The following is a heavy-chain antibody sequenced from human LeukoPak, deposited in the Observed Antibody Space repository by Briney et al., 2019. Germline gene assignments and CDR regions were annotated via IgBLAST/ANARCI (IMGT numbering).Heavy chain of an antibody. CDR2: INWNSDNI. CDR1: GFTFNDHA. J-gene: IGHJ3*02. D-gene: IGHD3-22*01. Sequence: PGKSLRLSCAASGFTFNDHAMYWVRQAPGKGLEWVSGINWNSDNIGYADSVKGRFTISRDDAKNSLFLQMNSLRAEDTALYYCARASYYYDTTGLGAVDIWGQGTMVTASS. CDR3: ARASYYYDTTGLGAVDI. V-gene: IGHV3-9*01.